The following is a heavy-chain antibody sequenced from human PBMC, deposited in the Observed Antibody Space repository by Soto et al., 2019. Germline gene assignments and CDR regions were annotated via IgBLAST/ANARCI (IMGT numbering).Heavy chain of an antibody. J-gene: IGHJ3*02. CDR1: GGSISSSQW. Sequence: PSETLSLTCTVSGGSISSSQWWTWVRQPPGEGLEWIGETYHGGNTNYNPSLKSRVSISLDKSSNQFSLKLFSVTAADTAVYYCARDADYGSEAPKFWAFDIWGQGTMVTVSS. CDR2: TYHGGNT. D-gene: IGHD3-10*01. CDR3: ARDADYGSEAPKFWAFDI. V-gene: IGHV4-4*02.